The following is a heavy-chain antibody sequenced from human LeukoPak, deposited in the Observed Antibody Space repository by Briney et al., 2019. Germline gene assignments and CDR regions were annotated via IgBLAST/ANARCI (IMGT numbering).Heavy chain of an antibody. Sequence: GGSLRLSCAASGFTFSSYWMHWVRQAPGKGLVWVSRINSDGSSTFYADSVKGRFTISRGNAKNTLYLQLNSPRVEDTAVYYCVGSLFGVSPWGQGTLVTVSS. D-gene: IGHD3-3*01. CDR1: GFTFSSYW. V-gene: IGHV3-74*01. CDR2: INSDGSST. CDR3: VGSLFGVSP. J-gene: IGHJ4*02.